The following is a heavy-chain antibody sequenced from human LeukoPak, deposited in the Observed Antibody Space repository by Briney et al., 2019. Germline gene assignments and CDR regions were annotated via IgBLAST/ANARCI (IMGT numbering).Heavy chain of an antibody. V-gene: IGHV3-33*08. Sequence: GGSLRLSCAASGFTFSSYGMHWVRQAPGKGLEWVAVIWYDGSNKYYADSVKGRFTISRDNSKNTLYLQMNSLRAEDTAVYYCARSPSLERAFDIWGQGTMVTVSS. CDR1: GFTFSSYG. J-gene: IGHJ3*02. CDR3: ARSPSLERAFDI. D-gene: IGHD1-1*01. CDR2: IWYDGSNK.